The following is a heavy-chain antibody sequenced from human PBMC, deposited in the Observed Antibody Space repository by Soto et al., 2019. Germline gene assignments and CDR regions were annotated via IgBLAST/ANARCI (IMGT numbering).Heavy chain of an antibody. CDR2: IIPVFGTS. CDR1: GGTLSSYA. J-gene: IGHJ5*02. Sequence: QVQLVQSGAAVKKAGSSVKVSCKASGGTLSSYAVGWVRQAPGQGLEWMGEIIPVFGTSNYAQKFQGRVTLTADESTNTVYMELSSLRSEDTALYYCAKLGYCSAGSCYGGYWFDPWGQGTLVIVSS. V-gene: IGHV1-69*01. D-gene: IGHD2-15*01. CDR3: AKLGYCSAGSCYGGYWFDP.